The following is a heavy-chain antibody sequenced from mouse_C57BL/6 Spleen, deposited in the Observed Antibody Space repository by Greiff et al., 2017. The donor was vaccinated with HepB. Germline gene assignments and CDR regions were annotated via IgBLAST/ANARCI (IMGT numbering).Heavy chain of an antibody. J-gene: IGHJ3*01. CDR1: GYTFTSYW. D-gene: IGHD2-1*01. CDR2: INPSNGGT. Sequence: VQLQQSGTELVKPGASVKLSCKASGYTFTSYWMHWVKQRPGQGLEWIGNINPSNGGTNYNEKFKSKATLTVDKSSSTAYMQLSSLTSEDSAVYYCARCRGNHTLWFAYWGQGTLVTVSA. CDR3: ARCRGNHTLWFAY. V-gene: IGHV1-53*01.